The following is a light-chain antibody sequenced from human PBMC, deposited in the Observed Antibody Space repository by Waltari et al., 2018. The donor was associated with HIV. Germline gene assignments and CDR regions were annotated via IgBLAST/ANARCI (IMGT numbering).Light chain of an antibody. Sequence: QSALTQPASVSGSPGQSLTISSTGTSSDIGAYISVSSYQQHPGKAPKLMIYEVSNRPSGLSNRFSGSKSGNTASLTISGLQAEDEADYYCSSYTSTSSYVVFGGGTRLTVL. CDR3: SSYTSTSSYVV. CDR2: EVS. CDR1: SSDIGAYIS. J-gene: IGLJ2*01. V-gene: IGLV2-14*01.